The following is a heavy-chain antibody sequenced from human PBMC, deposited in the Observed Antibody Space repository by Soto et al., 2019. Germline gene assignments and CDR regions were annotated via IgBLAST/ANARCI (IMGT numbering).Heavy chain of an antibody. CDR3: ARALATMVRGVSVFGWFDP. CDR2: IYYSGST. D-gene: IGHD3-10*01. V-gene: IGHV4-30-4*01. Sequence: SETLSLTCTVSGGSISSGDYYWSWIRQPPGKGLEWIGYIYYSGSTYYNPSLKSRVTISVDTSKNQFSLKLSSVTAADTAVYYCARALATMVRGVSVFGWFDPWGQGTLVTVSS. J-gene: IGHJ5*02. CDR1: GGSISSGDYY.